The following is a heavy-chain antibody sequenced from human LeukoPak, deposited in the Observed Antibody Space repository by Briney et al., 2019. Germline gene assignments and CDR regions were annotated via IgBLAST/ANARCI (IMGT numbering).Heavy chain of an antibody. CDR2: INPNSGGT. D-gene: IGHD6-13*01. CDR3: ARDRPPQLVRPFDY. CDR1: GYIFTGYY. J-gene: IGHJ4*02. Sequence: ASVEVSCKASGYIFTGYYMHWVRQAPGQGLEWMGWINPNSGGTNYAHKFQGRVTMTRDTSISTAYMELSRLRSDDTAVYYCARDRPPQLVRPFDYWGQGTLVTVSS. V-gene: IGHV1-2*07.